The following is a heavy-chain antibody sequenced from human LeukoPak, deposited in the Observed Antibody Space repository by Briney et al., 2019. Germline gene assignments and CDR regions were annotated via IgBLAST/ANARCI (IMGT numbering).Heavy chain of an antibody. V-gene: IGHV1-18*04. CDR1: GYTFTGYY. CDR3: ARDRLWFGELLSIPFDY. J-gene: IGHJ4*02. D-gene: IGHD3-10*01. Sequence: ASVKVSCKASGYTFTGYYMHWVRQAPGQGLEWMGWISAYNGNTNYAQKLQGRVTMTTDTSTSTAYMELRSLRSDDTAVYYCARDRLWFGELLSIPFDYWGQGTLVTVSS. CDR2: ISAYNGNT.